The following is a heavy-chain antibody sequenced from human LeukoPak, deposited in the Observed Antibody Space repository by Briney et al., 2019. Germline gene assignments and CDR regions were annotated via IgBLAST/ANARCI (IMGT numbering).Heavy chain of an antibody. Sequence: GGSLRLSCAASGFTFSSYGMSWVRQAPGKGLGWVSAISVSGGSTYYADSVKGRFTISRDNSKNTLYLQMNSLRAEDTAVYYCAKPRIAAAGMADYWGEGTLVTVSS. CDR3: AKPRIAAAGMADY. D-gene: IGHD6-13*01. V-gene: IGHV3-23*01. J-gene: IGHJ4*02. CDR1: GFTFSSYG. CDR2: ISVSGGST.